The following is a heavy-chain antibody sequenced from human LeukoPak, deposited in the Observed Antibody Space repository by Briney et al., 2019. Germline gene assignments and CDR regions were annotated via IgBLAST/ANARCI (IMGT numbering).Heavy chain of an antibody. CDR3: ERDGQLPIDY. Sequence: SETLSLTCTVSGGSISGSSYYWGWIRQPPGKGLEWIGTIYYGGNTYYNPSLKSRVSISVDTSKNQFSLSLRSVTAADTAVYYCERDGQLPIDYWGQGTLVTVSS. CDR1: GGSISGSSYY. J-gene: IGHJ4*02. V-gene: IGHV4-39*07. D-gene: IGHD1-1*01. CDR2: IYYGGNT.